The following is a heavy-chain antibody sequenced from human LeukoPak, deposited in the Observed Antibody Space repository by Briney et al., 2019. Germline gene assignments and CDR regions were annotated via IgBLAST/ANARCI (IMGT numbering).Heavy chain of an antibody. V-gene: IGHV3-43*01. J-gene: IGHJ6*03. D-gene: IGHD6-6*01. CDR1: GFTFDDYT. CDR3: AKGGIAARRGRGYYYYYYYMDV. Sequence: GGSLRLSCAASGFTFDDYTMHWVRQAPGKGLEWVSLISWDGGSTYYADSVKGRFTISRDNSKNSLYLQMNSLRTEDTALYYCAKGGIAARRGRGYYYYYYYMDVWGKGTTVTVSS. CDR2: ISWDGGST.